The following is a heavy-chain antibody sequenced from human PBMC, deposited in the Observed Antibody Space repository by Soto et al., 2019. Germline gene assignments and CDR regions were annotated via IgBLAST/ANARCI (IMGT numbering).Heavy chain of an antibody. V-gene: IGHV3-48*03. Sequence: LXXSCAGSGVTFSSCEMNWVRQAPGKGLEWVSYISSSGSTIYHADSVKGRFTISRDNAKNSLYLQMNSLRAEDTAVYYCAGVEGAARYRTYYFDYWGQGTLVTVYS. CDR3: AGVEGAARYRTYYFDY. CDR1: GVTFSSCE. J-gene: IGHJ4*02. CDR2: ISSSGSTI. D-gene: IGHD1-26*01.